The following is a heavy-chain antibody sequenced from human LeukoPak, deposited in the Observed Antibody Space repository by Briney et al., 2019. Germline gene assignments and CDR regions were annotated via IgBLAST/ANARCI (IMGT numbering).Heavy chain of an antibody. V-gene: IGHV3-33*01. Sequence: PGGSLRLSCAASGLTFSSYGMHWVRQAPGKGLEWVAVIWYDGSNKYYADSVKGRFTISRDNSKNTLYLQMNSLRAEDTAVYYCARHYGSITSNFDYWGQGTLVTVSS. CDR3: ARHYGSITSNFDY. CDR1: GLTFSSYG. J-gene: IGHJ4*02. D-gene: IGHD3-16*01. CDR2: IWYDGSNK.